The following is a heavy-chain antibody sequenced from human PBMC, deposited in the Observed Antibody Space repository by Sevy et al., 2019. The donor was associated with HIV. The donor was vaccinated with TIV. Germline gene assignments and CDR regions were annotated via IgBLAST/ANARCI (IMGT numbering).Heavy chain of an antibody. CDR2: ISSGSSI. V-gene: IGHV3-48*02. Sequence: GGSLRLSCTASGFTFSSYTFNWVRQAPGKGLEWVSQISSGSSIFYADSVKGRFTISRDNAKNSLFRQMNSLRDEDTAVYYCARGYYGKGHIDYWGQGTLVTVSS. J-gene: IGHJ4*02. D-gene: IGHD1-26*01. CDR3: ARGYYGKGHIDY. CDR1: GFTFSSYT.